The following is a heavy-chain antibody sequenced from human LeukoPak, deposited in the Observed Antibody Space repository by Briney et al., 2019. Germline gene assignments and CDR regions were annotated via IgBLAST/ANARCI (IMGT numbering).Heavy chain of an antibody. CDR1: GDSFSSHY. Sequence: PSETLSLTCTVSGDSFSSHYGTWIRQPPGKGLEWIGYISYRGSTNYNPSLKSRVTISIDTSKNQFSLKLSSVTAADTAVYYCARDLVTVTKGFDIWGHGTMVSVSS. V-gene: IGHV4-59*11. CDR3: ARDLVTVTKGFDI. CDR2: ISYRGST. J-gene: IGHJ3*02. D-gene: IGHD4-17*01.